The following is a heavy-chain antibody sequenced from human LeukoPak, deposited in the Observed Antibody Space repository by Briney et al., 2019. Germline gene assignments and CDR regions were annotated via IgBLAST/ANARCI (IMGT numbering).Heavy chain of an antibody. CDR1: GGTFSSYA. J-gene: IGHJ4*02. Sequence: ASVKVSCKASGGTFSSYAISWVRQAPGQGLEWMGRIIPILGIANYAQKLQGRVTMTTDTSTSTAYMELRSLRSDDTAVYYCAVVAAAGGGEHYFDYWGQGTLVTISS. D-gene: IGHD2-2*01. CDR3: AVVAAAGGGEHYFDY. CDR2: IIPILGIA. V-gene: IGHV1-69*04.